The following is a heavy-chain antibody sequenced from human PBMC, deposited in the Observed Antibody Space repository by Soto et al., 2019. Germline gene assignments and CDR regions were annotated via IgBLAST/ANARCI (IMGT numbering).Heavy chain of an antibody. V-gene: IGHV3-7*03. CDR3: AIALFSNAWRCFHF. CDR1: ELTLSGDW. Sequence: GGYPRISRAAHELTLSGDWMCWARQALGKGLEWVADIKHDGSVQYYVDSVKGRFTISRDNAKKLLYLQMNGLRAEDTALYYCAIALFSNAWRCFHFCGQG. D-gene: IGHD4-4*01. CDR2: IKHDGSVQ. J-gene: IGHJ4*02.